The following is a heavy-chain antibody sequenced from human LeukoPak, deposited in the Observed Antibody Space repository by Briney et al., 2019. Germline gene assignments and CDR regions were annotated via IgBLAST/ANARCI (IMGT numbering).Heavy chain of an antibody. CDR1: GFTFSSYA. CDR2: MSYVGSNK. V-gene: IGHV3-30*04. J-gene: IGHJ3*02. CDR3: ARLLAGSGYARDAFDI. D-gene: IGHD3-22*01. Sequence: GGSLRLSCAASGFTFSSYAMHWVRQAPGKGLEWVAVMSYVGSNKYYADSVKGRFTISRDNSKNTLYLQMNSLRAEDTAVYYCARLLAGSGYARDAFDIWGQGTMVTVSS.